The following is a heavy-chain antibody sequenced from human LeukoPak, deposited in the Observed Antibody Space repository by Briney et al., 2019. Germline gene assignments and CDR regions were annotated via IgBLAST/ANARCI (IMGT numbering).Heavy chain of an antibody. CDR3: ARHYSSAWFGY. CDR1: GYDFTTYW. D-gene: IGHD6-25*01. Sequence: GESLKISCQGSGYDFTTYWIAWVRQIPGKGLEWMGNINPVNSDTTYSPSFQGQVTISVDKSISTAYLQLSSLKASATAIYYCARHYSSAWFGYWGQGSPVTVSS. J-gene: IGHJ4*02. V-gene: IGHV5-51*01. CDR2: INPVNSDT.